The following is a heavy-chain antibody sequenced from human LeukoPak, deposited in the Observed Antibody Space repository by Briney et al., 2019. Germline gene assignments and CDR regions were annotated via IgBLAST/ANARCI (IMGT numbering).Heavy chain of an antibody. CDR1: GGTFISYA. J-gene: IGHJ6*03. D-gene: IGHD3-3*01. Sequence: SVKVSCKASGGTFISYAISWVRQAPGQGLEWMGGIIPIFGTANYAQKFQGRVTITADESTSTAYMELSSLRSEDTAVYYCAREVTIFGVVIIKGYMDVWGKGTTVTVSS. V-gene: IGHV1-69*13. CDR3: AREVTIFGVVIIKGYMDV. CDR2: IIPIFGTA.